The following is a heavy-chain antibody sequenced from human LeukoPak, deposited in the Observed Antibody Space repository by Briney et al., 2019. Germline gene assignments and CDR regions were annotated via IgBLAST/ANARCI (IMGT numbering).Heavy chain of an antibody. Sequence: SVKVSCKASGGTFSSYAISWVRQAPGQGLEWMGGIIPIFGTANYAQKFQGRVTITADESTSTAYMELSSLRSEDTAVYYCASTPTRDGYNLVDYWGQGTLVTVSS. CDR2: IIPIFGTA. V-gene: IGHV1-69*13. J-gene: IGHJ4*02. D-gene: IGHD5-24*01. CDR3: ASTPTRDGYNLVDY. CDR1: GGTFSSYA.